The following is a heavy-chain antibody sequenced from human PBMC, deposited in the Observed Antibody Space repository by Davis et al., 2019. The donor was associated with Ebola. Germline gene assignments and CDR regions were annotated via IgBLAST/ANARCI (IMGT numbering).Heavy chain of an antibody. J-gene: IGHJ4*02. CDR3: ARDSRIAARPGMGY. V-gene: IGHV1-18*04. Sequence: ASVKVSCKASGYTFTNYGITWVRQAPGQGLEWMGWINPHNGNTNYAQNVQGRVTMTTDTSTSTAYMELRSLRSDDTAVYYCARDSRIAARPGMGYWGQGTLVTVSS. CDR1: GYTFTNYG. D-gene: IGHD6-6*01. CDR2: INPHNGNT.